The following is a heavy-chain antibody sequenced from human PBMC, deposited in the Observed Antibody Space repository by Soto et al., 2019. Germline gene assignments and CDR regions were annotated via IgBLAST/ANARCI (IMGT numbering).Heavy chain of an antibody. CDR2: IDPSDSYT. CDR1: GYSFTSYW. Sequence: GESLKISCKGSGYSFTSYWISWVRQMPGKGLELMVRIDPSDSYTNYSPSFQGHVTISADKSIITAYLQWSSLKASDTAMYYCARYCSGGSCSGVHHSYYGMYXWGQGTTLTVS. D-gene: IGHD2-15*01. V-gene: IGHV5-10-1*01. CDR3: ARYCSGGSCSGVHHSYYGMYX. J-gene: IGHJ6*02.